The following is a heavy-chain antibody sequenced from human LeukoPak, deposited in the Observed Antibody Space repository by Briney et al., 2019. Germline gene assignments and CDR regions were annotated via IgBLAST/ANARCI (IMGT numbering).Heavy chain of an antibody. V-gene: IGHV1-2*02. CDR3: ARGPTNYGHIDY. CDR1: GYTFTSYY. D-gene: IGHD3-10*01. CDR2: INPNSGGT. J-gene: IGHJ4*02. Sequence: ASVKVSCKASGYTFTSYYMHWVRQAPGQGLEWMGWINPNSGGTNYAQKFQGRVTMTRDTSISTAYMELSRLRSDDTAVYYCARGPTNYGHIDYWGQGTLVTVSS.